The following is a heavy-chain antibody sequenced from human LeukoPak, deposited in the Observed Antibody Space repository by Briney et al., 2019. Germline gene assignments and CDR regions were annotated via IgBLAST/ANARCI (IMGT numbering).Heavy chain of an antibody. Sequence: ASVKVSCKASGYAFTGYYMHWVRQAPEQGLEWMGIINPSGGSTSYAQKFQGRVTMTRDTSTSTVYMELCSLRSEDTAVYYCALVVIRGGGWFDPWGQGTLVTVSS. CDR3: ALVVIRGGGWFDP. V-gene: IGHV1-46*03. CDR1: GYAFTGYY. D-gene: IGHD3-22*01. CDR2: INPSGGST. J-gene: IGHJ5*02.